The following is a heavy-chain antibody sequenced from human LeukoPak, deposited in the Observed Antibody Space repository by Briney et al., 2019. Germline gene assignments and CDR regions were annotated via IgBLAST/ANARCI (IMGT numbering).Heavy chain of an antibody. J-gene: IGHJ6*03. Sequence: GASVKVSCKASGYTFTGYYMHWVRQAPGQGLEWMGWINPNSGGTNYAQKFQGRVTMTRDTSISTAYMELTSLRSEDTAVYYCARGVRFWSGYPQEYYYYYLDVWGKGTTVTVSS. CDR1: GYTFTGYY. CDR3: ARGVRFWSGYPQEYYYYYLDV. D-gene: IGHD3-3*01. V-gene: IGHV1-2*02. CDR2: INPNSGGT.